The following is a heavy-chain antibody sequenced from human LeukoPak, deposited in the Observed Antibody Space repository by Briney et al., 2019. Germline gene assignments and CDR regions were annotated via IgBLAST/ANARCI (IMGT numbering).Heavy chain of an antibody. D-gene: IGHD6-19*01. CDR1: GDSISSYY. Sequence: SETLSLTCTVSGDSISSYYWSWIRQPPGKGLEWIGSIYYSGSTYYNPSLKSRVTISVDTSKNQFSLKLSSVTAADTAVYYCARHCIAVAGSPEGNWFDPWGQGTLVTVSS. CDR3: ARHCIAVAGSPEGNWFDP. CDR2: IYYSGST. V-gene: IGHV4-59*05. J-gene: IGHJ5*02.